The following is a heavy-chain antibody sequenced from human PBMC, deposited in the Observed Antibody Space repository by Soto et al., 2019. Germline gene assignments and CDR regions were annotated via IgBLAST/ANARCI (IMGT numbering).Heavy chain of an antibody. CDR3: ATYLLRYFDWLKNSFDY. CDR1: GFTFSSYA. J-gene: IGHJ4*02. CDR2: ISGSGGST. Sequence: EVQLLESGGGLVQPGGSLRLSCAASGFTFSSYAMSWVRQAPGKGLEWVSAISGSGGSTYYADSVKGRFTISRDNSKNTLYLQMNSLRAEDTAVYYCATYLLRYFDWLKNSFDYWGQGTLVTVSS. D-gene: IGHD3-9*01. V-gene: IGHV3-23*01.